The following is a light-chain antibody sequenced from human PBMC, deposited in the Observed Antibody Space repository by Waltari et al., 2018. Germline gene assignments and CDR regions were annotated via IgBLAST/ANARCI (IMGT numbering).Light chain of an antibody. Sequence: QSALTQPPSASGSPGQSVTLSCTGTSSDVGGYGYSPWYQQHPGKAPKLMIYEVSTRPPGVPDRFSGSKSGNTASLTVSGLQGEDEADYYCSSYAGSNNYVAFGGGTKLTVL. V-gene: IGLV2-8*01. CDR3: SSYAGSNNYVA. J-gene: IGLJ2*01. CDR2: EVS. CDR1: SSDVGGYGY.